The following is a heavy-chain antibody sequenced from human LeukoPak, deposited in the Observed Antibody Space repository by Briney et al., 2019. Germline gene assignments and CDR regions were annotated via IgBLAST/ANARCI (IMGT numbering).Heavy chain of an antibody. J-gene: IGHJ3*02. Sequence: ASVKVSCKVSGYTLTELSMHWVRQAPGKGLEWMGGFDPEDGETIYAQKFQGRVTMTEDTSTDTAYMQLSSLRSEDTAVYYCATGVLWSRVGVAFDIWGQGTMVTVSS. CDR2: FDPEDGET. CDR1: GYTLTELS. V-gene: IGHV1-24*01. CDR3: ATGVLWSRVGVAFDI. D-gene: IGHD5-18*01.